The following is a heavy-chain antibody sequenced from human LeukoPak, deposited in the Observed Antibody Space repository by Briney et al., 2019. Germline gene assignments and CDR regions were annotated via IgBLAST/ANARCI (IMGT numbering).Heavy chain of an antibody. Sequence: GGSLRLSCAASGFTFSTYAMSWVRQAPGKGLEWVSTFSGSGGRTLYADPVKGRFVISRDDSKNTLYLQMNSLRAEDTAVYYCAKVTSSYNYFDYWGQGAPVTVSS. CDR2: FSGSGGRT. V-gene: IGHV3-23*01. CDR3: AKVTSSYNYFDY. J-gene: IGHJ4*02. D-gene: IGHD2-2*01. CDR1: GFTFSTYA.